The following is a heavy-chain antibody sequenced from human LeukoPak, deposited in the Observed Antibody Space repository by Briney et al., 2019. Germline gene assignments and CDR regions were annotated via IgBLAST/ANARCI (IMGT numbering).Heavy chain of an antibody. CDR1: GFSLSTSGGG. V-gene: IGHV2-5*02. Sequence: VSGPTLVNPTQTLTLACTLSGFSLSTSGGGVGWIPQPSVKALEWHALIYWDDAKRYSPSPKSRLTITKDTSKNQVVLTMTNMDTVDTATYYCAHSPYYYGSESYYIAEEMYYFDYWGQGTLVTVSS. D-gene: IGHD3-10*01. CDR3: AHSPYYYGSESYYIAEEMYYFDY. CDR2: IYWDDAK. J-gene: IGHJ4*02.